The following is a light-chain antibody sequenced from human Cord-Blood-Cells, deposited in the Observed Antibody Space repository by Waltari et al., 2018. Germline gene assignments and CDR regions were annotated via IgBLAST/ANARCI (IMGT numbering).Light chain of an antibody. CDR1: SSDVGGYNY. CDR3: CSYAGSYTWV. J-gene: IGLJ3*02. CDR2: DVS. Sequence: QSALTQPRSVSGSPGQSVTISCTGTSSDVGGYNYVSWYQQHPGKAPKLMIYDVSKRPSGVPVRFPGSKSGNTASLTISGLQAEDEAEYYCCSYAGSYTWVFGGGTKLTVL. V-gene: IGLV2-11*01.